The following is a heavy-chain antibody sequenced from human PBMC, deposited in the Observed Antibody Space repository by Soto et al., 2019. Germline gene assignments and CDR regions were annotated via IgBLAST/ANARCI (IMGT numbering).Heavy chain of an antibody. Sequence: QVQLVQSGAEVKKPGSSVKVSCKASGGTFSSYAISWVRQAPGQGLEWMGGIIPIFGTANYAQKFQGRVTINAVESTSTGYMELSSLRSEDTAVYYCARRGYSGYDQGYSDYWGQGTLVTVSS. CDR1: GGTFSSYA. CDR3: ARRGYSGYDQGYSDY. D-gene: IGHD5-12*01. CDR2: IIPIFGTA. J-gene: IGHJ4*02. V-gene: IGHV1-69*01.